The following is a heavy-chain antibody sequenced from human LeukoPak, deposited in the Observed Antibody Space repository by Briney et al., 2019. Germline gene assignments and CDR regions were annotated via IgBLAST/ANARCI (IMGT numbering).Heavy chain of an antibody. CDR2: ISGSGGST. Sequence: GGSLRLSCAASGFTFSSYGMSWVRQAPGKGLEWVSAISGSGGSTYYADSVKGRFTISRDNSKNTLYLQMNSLRAEDTAVYYCAKGVSKYYYGSASYYPYWGQGTLVTVSS. CDR1: GFTFSSYG. J-gene: IGHJ4*02. D-gene: IGHD3-10*01. V-gene: IGHV3-23*01. CDR3: AKGVSKYYYGSASYYPY.